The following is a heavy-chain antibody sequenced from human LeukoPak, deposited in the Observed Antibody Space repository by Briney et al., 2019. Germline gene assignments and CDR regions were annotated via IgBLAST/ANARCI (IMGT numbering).Heavy chain of an antibody. J-gene: IGHJ5*02. V-gene: IGHV3-66*02. D-gene: IGHD2-15*01. CDR2: IYSGGST. Sequence: GRSLRLSCAASGFAVSSNYMSWVRQAPGKGLDWVSVIYSGGSTYYADSVKGRFTISRDNSKNTLYLQMNSLRAEDTAVYYCARDPPPYCSGGSCKTGPWGQGTLVTVSS. CDR3: ARDPPPYCSGGSCKTGP. CDR1: GFAVSSNY.